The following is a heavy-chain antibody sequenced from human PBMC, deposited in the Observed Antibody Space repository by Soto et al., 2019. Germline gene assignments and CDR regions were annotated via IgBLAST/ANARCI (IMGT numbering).Heavy chain of an antibody. J-gene: IGHJ2*01. Sequence: EVQLVESGGGLVQPGGSLRLSCAASGFTFSSYWMSWVRQAPGKGLEWVANIKQDGSEKYYVDSVKGRFTISRDNAKNSLYVQMNSLRAEDTAVYYCARGDYEFADWYFDLWGRGTLVTVSS. D-gene: IGHD4-17*01. CDR1: GFTFSSYW. V-gene: IGHV3-7*01. CDR2: IKQDGSEK. CDR3: ARGDYEFADWYFDL.